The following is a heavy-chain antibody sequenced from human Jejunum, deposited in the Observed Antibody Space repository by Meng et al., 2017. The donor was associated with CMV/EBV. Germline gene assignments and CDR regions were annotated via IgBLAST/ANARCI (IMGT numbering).Heavy chain of an antibody. CDR3: ARKGYCSGTDCYRTFDI. CDR1: TVRSNY. V-gene: IGHV3-66*02. D-gene: IGHD2-2*02. J-gene: IGHJ3*02. CDR2: IHSGGNT. Sequence: TVRSNYITWVRQAPGEGLEWVSAIHSGGNTYYPGSVKGRFTISGDNSKSTLYLQMNSLRAEDTAVYFCARKGYCSGTDCYRTFDIWGHGTMVTVSS.